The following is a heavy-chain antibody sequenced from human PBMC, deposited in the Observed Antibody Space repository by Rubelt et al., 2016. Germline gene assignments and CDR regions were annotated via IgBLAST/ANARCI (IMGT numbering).Heavy chain of an antibody. CDR2: IYGGGEI. CDR3: ARSSSGWHSE. J-gene: IGHJ4*02. Sequence: EVQLVESGGGLIQPGGSLRLSCAASGFTVSDTYMSWVRQTSGKGLEWVSVIYGGGEIYYADSVKGRFTISRDSSKNTLYLQRTSLRAEDTAVYCCARSSSGWHSEWGQGTLVRGSS. D-gene: IGHD6-19*01. V-gene: IGHV3-53*01. CDR1: GFTVSDTY.